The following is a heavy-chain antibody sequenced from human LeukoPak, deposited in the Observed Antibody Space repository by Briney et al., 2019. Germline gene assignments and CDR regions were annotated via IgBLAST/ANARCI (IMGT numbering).Heavy chain of an antibody. Sequence: GGSLRLSCAASGFTFSSYAMNWVRQAPGKGLEWVSDISGSGANTYYADSLKGRFTISRDNSKNTLYLQMNSLRAEDTAVYYCAELGITMIGGVWGKGTTVTISS. CDR3: AELGITMIGGV. CDR1: GFTFSSYA. D-gene: IGHD3-10*02. J-gene: IGHJ6*04. V-gene: IGHV3-23*01. CDR2: ISGSGANT.